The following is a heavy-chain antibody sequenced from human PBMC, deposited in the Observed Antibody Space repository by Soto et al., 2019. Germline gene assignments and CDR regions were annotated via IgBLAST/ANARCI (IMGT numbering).Heavy chain of an antibody. V-gene: IGHV3-7*01. CDR3: ARDYRAD. D-gene: IGHD4-4*01. CDR2: INKDGSNK. J-gene: IGHJ4*02. CDR1: GFTFSSFW. Sequence: EVQLVESGGGLVQPGGSLRLSCAASGFTFSSFWMSWFRQAPGKGLEWVASINKDGSNKQYVDSVKGRFTMSRDNVESSLYLQMNRVSAEGRGVYYCARDYRADWGPGTLVTVSS.